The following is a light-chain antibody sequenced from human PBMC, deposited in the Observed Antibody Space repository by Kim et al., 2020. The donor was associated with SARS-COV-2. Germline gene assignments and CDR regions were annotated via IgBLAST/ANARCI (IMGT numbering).Light chain of an antibody. V-gene: IGLV1-47*01. CDR1: SSNIGSNY. CDR3: ASWDDSLSGVL. Sequence: GQRVTISCSGSSSNIGSNYVNWYQQLTGTAPKVLIYRTNQRPSGVPDRFSGSKSDTSASLAISGLRSEDEADYYCASWDDSLSGVLFGGGTQLTVL. J-gene: IGLJ2*01. CDR2: RTN.